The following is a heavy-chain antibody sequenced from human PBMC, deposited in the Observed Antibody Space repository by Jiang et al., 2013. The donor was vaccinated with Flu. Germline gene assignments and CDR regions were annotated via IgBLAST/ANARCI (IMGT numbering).Heavy chain of an antibody. CDR3: ARVRDYGDYGDLTAGF. J-gene: IGHJ4*02. Sequence: VQLLESGGGVVQPGRSLRLSCAASGFTFSSYGMHWVRQAPGKGLEWVAVIWYDGSNKYYADSVKGRFTISRDNSKNTLYLQMNSLRAEDTAVYYCARVRDYGDYGDLTAGFWGQGTLVTVSS. CDR1: GFTFSSYG. CDR2: IWYDGSNK. V-gene: IGHV3-33*01. D-gene: IGHD4-17*01.